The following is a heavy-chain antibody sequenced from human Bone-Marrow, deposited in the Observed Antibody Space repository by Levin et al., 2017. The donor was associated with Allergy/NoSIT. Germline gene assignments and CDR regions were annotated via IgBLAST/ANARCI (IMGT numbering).Heavy chain of an antibody. Sequence: GGSLRLSCAASGFTFSTYGMNWVRQAPGKGLEWVSCTSSSSSTIYYADSMKGRFTISRDNARNSLYLQMNSLRDEDTAVYYCARDRDDYGDPDGAFDIWGQGTMVTVSS. V-gene: IGHV3-48*02. CDR2: TSSSSSTI. CDR1: GFTFSTYG. D-gene: IGHD4-17*01. J-gene: IGHJ3*02. CDR3: ARDRDDYGDPDGAFDI.